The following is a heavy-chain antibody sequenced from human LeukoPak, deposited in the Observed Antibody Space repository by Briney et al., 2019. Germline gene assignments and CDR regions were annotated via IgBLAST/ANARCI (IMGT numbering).Heavy chain of an antibody. D-gene: IGHD4-17*01. V-gene: IGHV4-61*02. J-gene: IGHJ4*02. CDR2: IYASGST. CDR1: GGSISSGRHY. Sequence: SETLSLTCTVSGGSISSGRHYWSWIRQPAGKGLEWIGRIYASGSTNYNPSLKSRVTISVDTSKNQFSLKLSSVTAADTAVYYCARVPNGDYVDYWGQGTLVTVSS. CDR3: ARVPNGDYVDY.